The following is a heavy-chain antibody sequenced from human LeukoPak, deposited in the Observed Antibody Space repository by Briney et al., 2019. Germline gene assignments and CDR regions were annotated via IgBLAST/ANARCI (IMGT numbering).Heavy chain of an antibody. CDR1: GFTFGDYA. J-gene: IGHJ3*02. Sequence: GGSLRLSCTASGFTFGDYAMSWVRQAPGKGLEGVGFIRSKAYGGTTEYAASAKGRFTISRDDSKSIAYLQMNSLKNEDTAVYYCTRHQEIWVTMLWADAFDIWGQGTMVAVSS. V-gene: IGHV3-49*04. CDR2: IRSKAYGGTT. CDR3: TRHQEIWVTMLWADAFDI. D-gene: IGHD3-10*02.